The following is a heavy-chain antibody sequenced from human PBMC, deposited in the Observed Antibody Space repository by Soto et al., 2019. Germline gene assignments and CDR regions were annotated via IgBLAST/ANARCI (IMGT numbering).Heavy chain of an antibody. Sequence: QVQLVESGGGVVKPGRSLRLSCAASGFTFSSYGMHWVRQAPGQGLEWVAVIWYDGSNKYYADSVKGRFTISRDNSKNTLYPQMNCVRAEDTAVYYSAGPGSSGWYFAYWGQGTLVTVSS. D-gene: IGHD6-19*01. CDR3: AGPGSSGWYFAY. J-gene: IGHJ4*02. CDR1: GFTFSSYG. V-gene: IGHV3-33*01. CDR2: IWYDGSNK.